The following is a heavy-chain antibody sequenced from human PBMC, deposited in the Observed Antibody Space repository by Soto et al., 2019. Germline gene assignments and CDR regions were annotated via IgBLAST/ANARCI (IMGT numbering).Heavy chain of an antibody. CDR1: GGSFSGYY. Sequence: QVQLQQWGAGLLKPSETLSLTCAVYGGSFSGYYWSWIRQPPGKGLEWIGEINHSGSTNYNPSLKSRVTISVDTSKNQFSLKLSSVTAADTAVYYCAPRGANDYGENGGYWGQGTLVTVSS. CDR3: APRGANDYGENGGY. V-gene: IGHV4-34*01. J-gene: IGHJ4*02. D-gene: IGHD4-17*01. CDR2: INHSGST.